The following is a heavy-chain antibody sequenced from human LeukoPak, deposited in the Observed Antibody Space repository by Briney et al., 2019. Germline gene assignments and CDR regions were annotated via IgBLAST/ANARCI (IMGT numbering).Heavy chain of an antibody. CDR3: ARDGEYQLLGGWFDP. Sequence: GASVKVSCKASGGTFSSYAISWVRQAPGQGLEWMGGIIPIFGTANYAQKFQGRVTITADESTSTAYMELSSLRSEDTAVYYCARDGEYQLLGGWFDPWGQGTLVTVSS. D-gene: IGHD2-2*01. CDR2: IIPIFGTA. V-gene: IGHV1-69*13. J-gene: IGHJ5*02. CDR1: GGTFSSYA.